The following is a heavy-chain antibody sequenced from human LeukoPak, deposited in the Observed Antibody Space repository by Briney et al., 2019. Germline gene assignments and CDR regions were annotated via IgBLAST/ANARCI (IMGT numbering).Heavy chain of an antibody. J-gene: IGHJ4*02. CDR1: GFTFSSYS. V-gene: IGHV3-21*01. Sequence: GGSLRLSCAASGFTFSSYSMNWVRQAPGKGLEWVSSISSSSSYIYYADSVKGRFTISRDNSKNTLYLQMNSLRAEDTAVYYCAKGLHYYDSSGLLDYWGQGTLVTVSS. CDR3: AKGLHYYDSSGLLDY. CDR2: ISSSSSYI. D-gene: IGHD3-22*01.